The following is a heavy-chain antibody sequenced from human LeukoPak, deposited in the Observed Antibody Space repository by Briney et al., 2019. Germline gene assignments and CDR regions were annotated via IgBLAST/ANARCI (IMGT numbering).Heavy chain of an antibody. V-gene: IGHV3-7*01. CDR1: GFTFSSYW. CDR2: IKQDGSEK. D-gene: IGHD3-3*01. Sequence: AGSLRLSCAASGFTFSSYWMSWVRQAPGKGLERVANIKQDGSEKYYVDSVKGRFTISRDNAKNSLYLQMNSLRAEDTAVYYCARGRGVLRFLEWLEDYWGQGTLVTVSS. CDR3: ARGRGVLRFLEWLEDY. J-gene: IGHJ4*02.